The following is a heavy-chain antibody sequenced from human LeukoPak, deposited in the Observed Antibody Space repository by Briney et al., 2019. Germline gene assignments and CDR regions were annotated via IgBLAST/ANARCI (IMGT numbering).Heavy chain of an antibody. CDR1: GYGISSDYY. CDR3: ARIITMIRGERSGYFAS. D-gene: IGHD3-10*01. CDR2: IYHSGST. Sequence: PSETLSLTCAVSGYGISSDYYWGWIRQSPGKGLEWMASIYHSGSTYYNPSLKNRVTISVDTFKSQLSLELISVTAADTAVYYCARIITMIRGERSGYFASWGQGTLVTVSS. V-gene: IGHV4-38-2*01. J-gene: IGHJ4*02.